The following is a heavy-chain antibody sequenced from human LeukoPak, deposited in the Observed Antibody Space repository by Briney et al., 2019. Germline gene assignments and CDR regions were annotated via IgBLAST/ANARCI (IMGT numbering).Heavy chain of an antibody. CDR3: AKAAAISISPHYNYDMDV. Sequence: GGSLRLSCAASGFTFSSYAMSWVRQAPGKGLEWVSAISGSGGSTYYADSVKGRFTISRDNSKNTLYLQRNSLRAEDRAVYYFAKAAAISISPHYNYDMDVWGKGTTVTVSS. V-gene: IGHV3-23*01. J-gene: IGHJ6*03. CDR2: ISGSGGST. D-gene: IGHD2-2*02. CDR1: GFTFSSYA.